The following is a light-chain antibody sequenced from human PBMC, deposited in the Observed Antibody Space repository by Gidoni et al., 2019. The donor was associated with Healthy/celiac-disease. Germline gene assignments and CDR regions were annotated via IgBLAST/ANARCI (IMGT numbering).Light chain of an antibody. J-gene: IGKJ2*01. CDR1: QSVVYSSNNKNY. CDR2: WAS. Sequence: DIVMTPSPDSLAVSLGERATINCTSSQSVVYSSNNKNYLACYQQNPGQPPKLLIYWASTREAGVPDRISGSGSGTDFTRTISSLQAEDVVVYYCQQYYSTPPYTFXQXTKLEIK. V-gene: IGKV4-1*01. CDR3: QQYYSTPPYT.